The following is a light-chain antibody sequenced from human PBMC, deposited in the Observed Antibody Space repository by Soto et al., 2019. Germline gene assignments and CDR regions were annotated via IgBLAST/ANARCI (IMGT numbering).Light chain of an antibody. CDR3: QEGSNWPPPIT. V-gene: IGKV3-11*01. Sequence: DIVLTQSPATLSLSPGERATLSCRASQSVSTYLAWYQQKPGQAPRLLIYDASNRATGIPARFSGSGSGTDFTLTISSLEPEDFAVYYCQEGSNWPPPITFGQGTRLEIK. J-gene: IGKJ5*01. CDR2: DAS. CDR1: QSVSTY.